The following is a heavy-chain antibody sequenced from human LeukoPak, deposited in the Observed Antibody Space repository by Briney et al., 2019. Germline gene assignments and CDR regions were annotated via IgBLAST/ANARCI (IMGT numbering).Heavy chain of an antibody. CDR3: ASRPHFDY. CDR2: ISSNGGST. CDR1: GFTFSSYA. Sequence: GGSLRLSCSASGFTFSSYAMHWVRQAPGKGLEYVSAISSNGGSTYYADSVKGRFTISRDNAKNSLYVQMNSLRAEDTAVYYCASRPHFDYWGQGTLVTVSS. J-gene: IGHJ4*02. V-gene: IGHV3-64*04.